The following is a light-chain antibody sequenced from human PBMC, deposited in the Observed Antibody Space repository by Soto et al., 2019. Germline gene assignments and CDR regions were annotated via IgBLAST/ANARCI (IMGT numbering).Light chain of an antibody. Sequence: THSPDTLSVSQGERPTLSCRASQSVSSNLAWYQQKPGQAPRLLIYGASSRATGIPDRFSGSGSGTDFTLTISRLEPEDFAVYYCQQYGISPRTFGQGTKVDIK. CDR1: QSVSSN. V-gene: IGKV3-20*01. CDR3: QQYGISPRT. CDR2: GAS. J-gene: IGKJ1*01.